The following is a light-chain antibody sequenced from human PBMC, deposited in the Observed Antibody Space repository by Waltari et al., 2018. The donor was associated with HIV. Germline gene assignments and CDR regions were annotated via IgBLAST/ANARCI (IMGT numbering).Light chain of an antibody. J-gene: IGLJ1*01. V-gene: IGLV2-11*01. Sequence: QSALTQPRSVSGSPGQSVTLSCTGSSGVNDGSSFVSWYQHHPGKAPKVMIYDVTKRPSGVPDRFSGSRSGNTASLTISGLQAEDEAEYYCCSFVGSYSYVFGSGTKVTVL. CDR1: SGVNDGSSF. CDR3: CSFVGSYSYV. CDR2: DVT.